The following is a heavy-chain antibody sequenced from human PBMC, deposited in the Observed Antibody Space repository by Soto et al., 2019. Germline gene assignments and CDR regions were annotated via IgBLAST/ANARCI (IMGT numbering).Heavy chain of an antibody. V-gene: IGHV1-3*01. CDR3: ARDRGDAYNHFDY. CDR1: GYTFTNYA. J-gene: IGHJ4*02. D-gene: IGHD3-10*01. Sequence: QVQFVQSGAEVKKPGASVKVSCKASGYTFTNYAMNWVRQAPGQRLEWMGWINAGNGNTKYLQKFQGRVTSTRDTSASTAYMDQSSLRSEDTAVYYGARDRGDAYNHFDYWGQGTLVTVSS. CDR2: INAGNGNT.